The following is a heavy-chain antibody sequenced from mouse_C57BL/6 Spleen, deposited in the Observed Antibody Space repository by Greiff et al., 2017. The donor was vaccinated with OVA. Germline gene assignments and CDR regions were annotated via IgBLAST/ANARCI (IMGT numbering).Heavy chain of an antibody. J-gene: IGHJ1*03. Sequence: VQLQQSGAELMKPGASVKLSCKATGYTFTGYWIEWVKQRPGHGLEWIGEILPGSGGTNYTEKFKGKATFTADTSSNTAYMQLSSLTTEDSAICYCARGWVDYEGYFDVWGTGTTVTVSS. V-gene: IGHV1-9*01. D-gene: IGHD1-1*01. CDR3: ARGWVDYEGYFDV. CDR2: ILPGSGGT. CDR1: GYTFTGYW.